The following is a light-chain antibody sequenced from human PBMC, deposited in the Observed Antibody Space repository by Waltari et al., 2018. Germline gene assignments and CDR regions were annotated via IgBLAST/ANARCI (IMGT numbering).Light chain of an antibody. J-gene: IGLJ3*02. V-gene: IGLV7-43*01. CDR2: SGT. Sequence: QTVVTQEPSLTVSPGGTVTLTCASSTGAVTSGYYPNWFQQKPGQAPRALIYSGTKKHSWTPARFSGSLLGDKAALTLSGVQPEDEAEYFCLLYYDGARLGMFGGGTKLTVL. CDR1: TGAVTSGYY. CDR3: LLYYDGARLGM.